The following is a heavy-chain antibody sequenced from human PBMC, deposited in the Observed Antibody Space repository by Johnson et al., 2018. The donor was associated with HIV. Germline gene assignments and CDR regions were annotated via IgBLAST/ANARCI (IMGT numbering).Heavy chain of an antibody. J-gene: IGHJ3*02. V-gene: IGHV3-11*04. CDR2: ISSSGSTL. D-gene: IGHD3-22*01. Sequence: VQLVESGGGLVQPGGSLRLSCVASGFTFSDYYMSWIRQAPGKGLEWLSYISSSGSTLYYADSVKGRFTISRDNDKNSLYLQMNSLRAEDTAIYYCAKDLTYYYDSSGYYWGDAFDIWGQGTMVTVSS. CDR1: GFTFSDYY. CDR3: AKDLTYYYDSSGYYWGDAFDI.